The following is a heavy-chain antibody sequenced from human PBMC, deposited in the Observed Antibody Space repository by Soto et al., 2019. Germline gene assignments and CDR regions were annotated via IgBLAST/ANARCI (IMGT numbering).Heavy chain of an antibody. Sequence: SQTLSLTCAISGDSVSSNSAAWNWIRQSPSRGLEWLGKTYYRSKWFYDYAVSVKSRIIIYPDTSKNQFSLHLNSVTPEDTAVYYCARDRYCSGGSCYLAGGYYYYYGMDVWGQGTTVTVSS. CDR3: ARDRYCSGGSCYLAGGYYYYYGMDV. J-gene: IGHJ6*02. V-gene: IGHV6-1*01. CDR2: TYYRSKWFY. D-gene: IGHD2-15*01. CDR1: GDSVSSNSAA.